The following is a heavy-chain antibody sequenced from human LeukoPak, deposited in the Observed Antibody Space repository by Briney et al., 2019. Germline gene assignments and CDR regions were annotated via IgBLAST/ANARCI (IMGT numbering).Heavy chain of an antibody. V-gene: IGHV4-59*01. CDR3: ARGTVTTFDY. D-gene: IGHD4-17*01. J-gene: IGHJ4*02. CDR1: GGSISSYY. Sequence: SETLSLTCTVSGGSISSYYWSWIRQPPGKGLEWIGYIYYSGSTNYNPSLKSLVTISVDTSKNQFSLKLSSVTAADTAVYYCARGTVTTFDYWGQGTLVTVSS. CDR2: IYYSGST.